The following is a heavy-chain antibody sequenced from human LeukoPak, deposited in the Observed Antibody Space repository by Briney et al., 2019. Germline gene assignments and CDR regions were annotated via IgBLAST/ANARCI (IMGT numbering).Heavy chain of an antibody. J-gene: IGHJ5*02. CDR1: GGSFSGYY. D-gene: IGHD6-6*01. CDR2: IDHTGST. CDR3: ARDLAAPYGNWFGP. Sequence: SETLSLTCAVYGGSFSGYYWSWIRQPPGKGLEWIGEIDHTGSTHYNPSLKSRVTMSVDASKNQFSLKLTFVTAADTAVYYCARDLAAPYGNWFGPWGQGTLVTVSS. V-gene: IGHV4-34*01.